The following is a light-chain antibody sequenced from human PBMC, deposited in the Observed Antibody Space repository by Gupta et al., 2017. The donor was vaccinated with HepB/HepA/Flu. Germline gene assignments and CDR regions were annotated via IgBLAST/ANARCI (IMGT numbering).Light chain of an antibody. Sequence: DGVMTQYRLSLHVTLGQPASLSCRSSQSLVYKDDGNTYLNWFHQRPGQSPRRLIYKASNRDCGVPERFSGSGSGTYFTLRISRVDAEDFGFYYCMQGKHWPFTFGHGTKVEI. J-gene: IGKJ2*01. CDR3: MQGKHWPFT. V-gene: IGKV2-30*01. CDR1: QSLVYKDDGNTY. CDR2: KAS.